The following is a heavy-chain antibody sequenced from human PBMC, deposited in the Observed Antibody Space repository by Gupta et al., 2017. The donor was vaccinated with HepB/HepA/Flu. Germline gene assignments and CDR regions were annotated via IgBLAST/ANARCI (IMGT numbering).Heavy chain of an antibody. J-gene: IGHJ4*02. Sequence: QVQLHESGPGLVGPSQTLSPTCTASGDSIDRGAHYWTWIRQRPGQGLEWIGYIYYSGNTKFTPSLKSRIRMSVDTSKNQFSLKLTSVTVEDTAVYYCAREFPSIGGYFDFWGQGVLVTVTT. V-gene: IGHV4-30-4*08. CDR2: IYYSGNT. CDR3: AREFPSIGGYFDF. D-gene: IGHD2-21*01. CDR1: GDSIDRGAHY.